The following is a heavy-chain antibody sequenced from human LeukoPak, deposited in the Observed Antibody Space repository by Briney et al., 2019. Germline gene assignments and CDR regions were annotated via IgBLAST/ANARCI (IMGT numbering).Heavy chain of an antibody. Sequence: ASVKVSCKASGYTFTSYDINWVRQAPGQGLEWMGVINPSGHTANYAQRFQGRVTMTRDTPTSTVYMELSSLRSDDTATYYCVRDNSIADRGWWFDPWGQGTLVTVSS. CDR2: INPSGHTA. V-gene: IGHV1-46*01. J-gene: IGHJ5*02. D-gene: IGHD4-23*01. CDR1: GYTFTSYD. CDR3: VRDNSIADRGWWFDP.